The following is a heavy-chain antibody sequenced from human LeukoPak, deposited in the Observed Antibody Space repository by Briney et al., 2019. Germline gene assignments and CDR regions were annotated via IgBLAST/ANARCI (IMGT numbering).Heavy chain of an antibody. D-gene: IGHD6-13*01. CDR3: ARGNILIAAAPHFDY. Sequence: GASVKVSFKASGYTLTVYYIQWVRQAPGQGREWMGWINPNSGGTHYAQKFQGRVTMTRDTSISTAYMELSRLRSDDTAVYYCARGNILIAAAPHFDYWGQGTLVTVSS. CDR2: INPNSGGT. J-gene: IGHJ4*02. V-gene: IGHV1-2*02. CDR1: GYTLTVYY.